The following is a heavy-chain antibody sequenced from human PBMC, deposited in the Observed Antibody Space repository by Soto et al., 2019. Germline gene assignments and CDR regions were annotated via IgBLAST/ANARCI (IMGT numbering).Heavy chain of an antibody. CDR3: AHISCPVAYFDY. CDR1: GFSLSTSGVG. J-gene: IGHJ4*02. Sequence: QITLKESGPTLVKPTQTLTLTCTFSGFSLSTSGVGVGWIRQPPGKALEWLALIYWDDDKRYSPSLKSRLTNTKDTSTIPVVLTMTNMDPVDTATYYCAHISCPVAYFDYWGQGTLVTVSS. V-gene: IGHV2-5*02. CDR2: IYWDDDK. D-gene: IGHD6-19*01.